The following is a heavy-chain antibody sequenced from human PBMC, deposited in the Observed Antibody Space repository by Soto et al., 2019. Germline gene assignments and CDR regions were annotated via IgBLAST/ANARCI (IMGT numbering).Heavy chain of an antibody. CDR3: ARTLRGNVVKYIDF. Sequence: SQTLSLTCAISGDSVSSNSAAWNLISQSPSRGLEWLGRTYYRSKWFNDHAISVKSRIAINPDTSKNHFSLQLNSVTPDDKAVYYCARTLRGNVVKYIDFWGQGTLVTVSP. CDR1: GDSVSSNSAA. CDR2: TYYRSKWFN. V-gene: IGHV6-1*01. D-gene: IGHD3-10*01. J-gene: IGHJ4*02.